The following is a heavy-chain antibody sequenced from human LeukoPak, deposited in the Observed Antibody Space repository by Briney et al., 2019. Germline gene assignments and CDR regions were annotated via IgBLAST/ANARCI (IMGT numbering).Heavy chain of an antibody. Sequence: ASVKVSCKASGYTFTSYYMHWVRQAPGQGLEWVGIINPSGGSTSYAQKFQGRVTMTRDTSTSTVYMELSSLRSEDTAVYYCARVTHDYGDYYYFDYWGQGTLVTVSS. V-gene: IGHV1-46*01. CDR2: INPSGGST. D-gene: IGHD4-17*01. CDR1: GYTFTSYY. CDR3: ARVTHDYGDYYYFDY. J-gene: IGHJ4*02.